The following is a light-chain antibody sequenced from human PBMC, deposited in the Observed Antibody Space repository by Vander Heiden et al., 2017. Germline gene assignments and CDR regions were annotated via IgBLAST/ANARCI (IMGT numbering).Light chain of an antibody. CDR1: SGHSSYA. CDR3: QTWGTGIRVV. CDR2: LNSDGSH. J-gene: IGLJ2*01. Sequence: QLVLTQSPSASASLGASVKLTCTLSSGHSSYAIAWHQQQPEKGPRYLMKLNSDGSHSKGDGIPDRFSGSSSGAERYLTISSLQSEDEAVYYCQTWGTGIRVVFGGGTKLTVL. V-gene: IGLV4-69*01.